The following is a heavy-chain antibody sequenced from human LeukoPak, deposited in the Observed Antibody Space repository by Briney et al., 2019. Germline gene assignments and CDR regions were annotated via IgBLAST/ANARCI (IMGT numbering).Heavy chain of an antibody. D-gene: IGHD2-8*01. Sequence: GGSLRLSCAASGFTFNSYAMSWVRQAPGKGLEWVSAISGSGGSTYYADSVKGRFTISRDNSKNTLYLQMNTLRAEDTAVYYCAEGDNGWFDPWGQGTLVTVSS. J-gene: IGHJ5*02. CDR2: ISGSGGST. CDR3: AEGDNGWFDP. V-gene: IGHV3-23*01. CDR1: GFTFNSYA.